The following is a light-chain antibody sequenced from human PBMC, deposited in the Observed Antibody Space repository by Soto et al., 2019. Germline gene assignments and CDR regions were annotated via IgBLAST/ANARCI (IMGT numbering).Light chain of an antibody. J-gene: IGLJ1*01. V-gene: IGLV2-14*01. CDR1: SSDVGGYNY. CDR3: GSYTSSSTYV. Sequence: QSALTQPASVSGSPGQSITISCTGTSSDVGGYNYVSWYQQHPGKAPKLMIYDVSNRPSGVSKRFSGSKSGNTASLTISGLQAEDEDDYYCGSYTSSSTYVFGTGTKVTVL. CDR2: DVS.